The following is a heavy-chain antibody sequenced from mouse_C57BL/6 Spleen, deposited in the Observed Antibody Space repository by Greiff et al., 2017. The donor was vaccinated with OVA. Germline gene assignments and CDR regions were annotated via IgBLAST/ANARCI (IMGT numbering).Heavy chain of an antibody. CDR1: GYTFTSYT. D-gene: IGHD2-1*01. V-gene: IGHV1-4*01. CDR2: INPSSGYT. Sequence: QVQLKESGAELARPGASVKMSCKASGYTFTSYTMHWVKQRPGQGLEWIGYINPSSGYTKYNQKFKDKATLTADKSSSTAYMQLSSLTSEDSAVYYCARGLIYYGNWGTLDYWGQGTTLTVSS. CDR3: ARGLIYYGNWGTLDY. J-gene: IGHJ2*01.